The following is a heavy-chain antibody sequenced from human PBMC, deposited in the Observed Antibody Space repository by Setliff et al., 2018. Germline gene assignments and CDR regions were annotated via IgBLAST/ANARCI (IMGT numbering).Heavy chain of an antibody. J-gene: IGHJ5*02. CDR1: GGSISSGSYY. V-gene: IGHV4-61*02. CDR2: IYTSGST. D-gene: IGHD6-13*01. Sequence: SETLSLTCTVSGGSISSGSYYWSWIRQPAGKGLEWIGRIYTSGSTNYKPSLKSRVTISVDTSKNQFSLKLSSVTAADTAVYYCAREGYSSLIGWFDPWVQGTLVTVSS. CDR3: AREGYSSLIGWFDP.